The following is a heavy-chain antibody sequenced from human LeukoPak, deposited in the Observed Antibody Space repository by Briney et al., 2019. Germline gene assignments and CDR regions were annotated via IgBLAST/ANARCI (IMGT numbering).Heavy chain of an antibody. D-gene: IGHD6-19*01. J-gene: IGHJ4*02. Sequence: GSLRLSCAASGFTFTSYAMHWVRQAPGKGLEYVSAISSNGGSTYYANSVKGRFTISRDNSKSTLYLQMGSLRAEDMAVYYCARRSSGWYSDYWGQGTLVTVSS. V-gene: IGHV3-64*01. CDR3: ARRSSGWYSDY. CDR2: ISSNGGST. CDR1: GFTFTSYA.